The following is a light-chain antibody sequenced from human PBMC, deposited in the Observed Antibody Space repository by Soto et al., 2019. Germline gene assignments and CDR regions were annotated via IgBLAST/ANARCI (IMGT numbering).Light chain of an antibody. J-gene: IGKJ1*01. CDR2: GAS. Sequence: DIQMTQPPSSLSASVGDRVTITCRASQTISSYLNWYQQKPGKAPKLLIYGASSLQGGVPSTFSGGGSGTDFTLTISSLQPEDFATYFCQQSYSMPWMFGQGTTVEFK. CDR3: QQSYSMPWM. V-gene: IGKV1-39*01. CDR1: QTISSY.